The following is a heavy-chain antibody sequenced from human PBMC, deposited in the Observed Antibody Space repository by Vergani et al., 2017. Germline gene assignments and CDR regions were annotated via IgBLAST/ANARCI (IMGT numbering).Heavy chain of an antibody. J-gene: IGHJ4*02. D-gene: IGHD3-10*01. CDR3: AAVSKGYGSCSG. CDR1: GFTFTSSA. V-gene: IGHV1-58*02. CDR2: IVVGSGNT. Sequence: QMQLVQSGPEVQKPGTSVKISCKASGFTFTSSAMQWVRQASGQRLEWIGWIVVGSGNTYYAQKFQERVTITRDMSTSTAYMELSSLRSEYTAVYYCAAVSKGYGSCSGWGQGTLVTVSS.